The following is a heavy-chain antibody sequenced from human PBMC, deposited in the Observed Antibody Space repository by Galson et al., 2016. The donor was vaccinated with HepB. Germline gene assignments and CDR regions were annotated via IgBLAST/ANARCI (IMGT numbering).Heavy chain of an antibody. CDR1: GFSFSNYE. V-gene: IGHV3-48*03. D-gene: IGHD1-26*01. J-gene: IGHJ1*01. Sequence: SLRLSCAASGFSFSNYEMNWVRQAPGKGLELVAYIRGGGETTYYADSVRGRFTISRDNARDSVFLQMTSLRVEDTARYYCARDALGTWDLTTGGQGTLVSVSS. CDR2: IRGGGETT. CDR3: ARDALGTWDLTT.